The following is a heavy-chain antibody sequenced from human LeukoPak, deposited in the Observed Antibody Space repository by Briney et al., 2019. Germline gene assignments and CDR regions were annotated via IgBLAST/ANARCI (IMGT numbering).Heavy chain of an antibody. Sequence: GGSLRLSCAASGFTVSSNYMSWVRQAPGKGLEWVSVIYSGGGTYYADSVKGRFTISRDNSKNTLYLQMNSLRAEDTAVYYCARDYHSGSYPYYYYYGMDVWGQGTTVTVSS. D-gene: IGHD1-26*01. CDR1: GFTVSSNY. CDR2: IYSGGGT. CDR3: ARDYHSGSYPYYYYYGMDV. J-gene: IGHJ6*02. V-gene: IGHV3-53*01.